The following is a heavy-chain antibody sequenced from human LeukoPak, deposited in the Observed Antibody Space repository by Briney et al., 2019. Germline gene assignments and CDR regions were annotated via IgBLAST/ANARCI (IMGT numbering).Heavy chain of an antibody. Sequence: GASVKVSCKASGYTFTNYGISWVRQAPGQGLEWMGWISAYNGDTNYPQKLQGRVTMTTDTSTSTAYMELRSLRSDDTAVYYCARVYSNSHEPDYWGQGTLVTVSS. CDR2: ISAYNGDT. V-gene: IGHV1-18*01. CDR3: ARVYSNSHEPDY. D-gene: IGHD6-13*01. CDR1: GYTFTNYG. J-gene: IGHJ4*02.